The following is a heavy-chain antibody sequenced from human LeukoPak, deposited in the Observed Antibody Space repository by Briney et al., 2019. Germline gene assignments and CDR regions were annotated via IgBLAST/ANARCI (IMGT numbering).Heavy chain of an antibody. CDR2: IYYSGST. CDR1: GGSISSYY. D-gene: IGHD3-3*01. V-gene: IGHV4-59*08. CDR3: ARQDFWSGYLGLCYFDY. Sequence: SETLSLTCTVSGGSISSYYWSWIRQPPGKGLEWIGYIYYSGSTNYNPSLKSRVIISVDTSKNQFSLKLSSVTAADTAVYYCARQDFWSGYLGLCYFDYWGQGTLVTVSS. J-gene: IGHJ4*02.